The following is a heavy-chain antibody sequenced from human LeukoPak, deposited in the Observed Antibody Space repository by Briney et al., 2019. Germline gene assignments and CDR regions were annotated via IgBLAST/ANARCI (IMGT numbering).Heavy chain of an antibody. CDR1: GGSISSYY. J-gene: IGHJ4*02. D-gene: IGHD3-10*01. V-gene: IGHV4-4*07. CDR2: IYSSGST. CDR3: ARLTMVRGAYYFDY. Sequence: PSETLSLTCTVSGGSISSYYWSWIRQPAGKGLEWIGRIYSSGSTNYNPSLKSRVTMSVDTSKNQFSLKLSSVTAADTAVYYCARLTMVRGAYYFDYWGQGTLVTVSS.